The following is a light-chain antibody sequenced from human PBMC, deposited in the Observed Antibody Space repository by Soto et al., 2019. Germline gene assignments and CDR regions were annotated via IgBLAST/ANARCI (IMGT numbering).Light chain of an antibody. CDR2: AAS. CDR1: QAINNY. J-gene: IGKJ1*01. Sequence: IRMTQSPSSLSASTGARLSETYLASQAINNYLVWFQQKPGKAPKVLIYAASTLQTGVPSRFSGSGSGTDFILTINWLLSEDFATYYCQQYYDYPRTFGQGTKVDI. CDR3: QQYYDYPRT. V-gene: IGKV1-8*01.